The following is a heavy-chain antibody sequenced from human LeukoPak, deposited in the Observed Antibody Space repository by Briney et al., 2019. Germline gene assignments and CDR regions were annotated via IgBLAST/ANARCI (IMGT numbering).Heavy chain of an antibody. Sequence: GGSLRLSCAASGLTVSSNYMSWVRQAPGKGLKWVSVIYSGGSTYYADSVKGRFTISRDNSKNTLYLQMNSLRAEDTAVYYCARRAGGLARNNWFDPWGQGTLVTVSS. J-gene: IGHJ5*02. CDR3: ARRAGGLARNNWFDP. D-gene: IGHD3-16*01. CDR1: GLTVSSNY. V-gene: IGHV3-66*01. CDR2: IYSGGST.